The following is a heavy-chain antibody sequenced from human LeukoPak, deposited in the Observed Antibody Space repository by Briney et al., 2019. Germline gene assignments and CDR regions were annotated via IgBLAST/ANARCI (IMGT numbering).Heavy chain of an antibody. CDR1: GFRFSTYG. CDR2: IWYDGNNK. V-gene: IGHV3-33*01. D-gene: IGHD3-22*01. CDR3: ARDRGRYYDSRGFYWGYYFDS. Sequence: GGSLRLSCAASGFRFSTYGMHWVRQAPGKGLEWVAVIWYDGNNKYYRDSVKGRFTISRDNSKNTLYLQMNSLRGEDTAVYYCARDRGRYYDSRGFYWGYYFDSWGQGILVTVSS. J-gene: IGHJ4*02.